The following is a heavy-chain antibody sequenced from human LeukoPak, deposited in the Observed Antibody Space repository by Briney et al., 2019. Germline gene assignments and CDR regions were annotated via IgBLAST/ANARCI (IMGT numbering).Heavy chain of an antibody. CDR1: GGTFSSCA. CDR2: IIPIFGTA. CDR3: ARDRYCSSTSCYYHDAFDI. J-gene: IGHJ3*02. V-gene: IGHV1-69*05. D-gene: IGHD2-2*01. Sequence: GATVKVSCKASGGTFSSCAISWVRQAPGQGLEWMGRIIPIFGTANYAQKFQGRVTITTDESTSTAYMELSSLRSEDTAVYYCARDRYCSSTSCYYHDAFDIWGQGTMVTVSS.